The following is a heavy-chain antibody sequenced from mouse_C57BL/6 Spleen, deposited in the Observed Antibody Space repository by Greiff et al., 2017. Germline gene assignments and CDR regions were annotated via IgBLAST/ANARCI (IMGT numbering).Heavy chain of an antibody. Sequence: EVMLVESGGDLVKPGGSLKLSCAASGFTFSSYGMSWVSQTPVKRLEWVATISSGGSYTYYPDSVKGRFTISRENAKNTLYLQMSSLKSEDTAMYYCARDYYGNQYFDYWGQGTTLTVSS. CDR3: ARDYYGNQYFDY. J-gene: IGHJ2*01. CDR1: GFTFSSYG. D-gene: IGHD2-1*01. V-gene: IGHV5-6*01. CDR2: ISSGGSYT.